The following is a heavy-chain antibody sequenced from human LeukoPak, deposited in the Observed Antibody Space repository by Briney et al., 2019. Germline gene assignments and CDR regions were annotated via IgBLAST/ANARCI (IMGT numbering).Heavy chain of an antibody. CDR3: ASRGFASGYCSRNSCYDYYFYYMDV. D-gene: IGHD2-2*03. CDR2: IYSGGST. Sequence: TSQTLSLTCTVSGASISSGTYYFPWIRQPGGKGLEWIGRIYSGGSTYYNPSLKSRFTISLNTSKNQFSLKLSSVTAADTAVYYCASRGFASGYCSRNSCYDYYFYYMDVWGKGTTVTVSS. J-gene: IGHJ6*03. CDR1: GASISSGTYY. V-gene: IGHV4-61*02.